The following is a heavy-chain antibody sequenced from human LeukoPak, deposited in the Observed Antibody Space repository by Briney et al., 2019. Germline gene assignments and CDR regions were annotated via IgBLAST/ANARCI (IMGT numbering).Heavy chain of an antibody. J-gene: IGHJ4*01. CDR3: IRGSPVGFDY. CDR2: IGTVGDT. CDR1: GFTFSGYD. V-gene: IGHV3-13*01. D-gene: IGHD1-14*01. Sequence: PGGSLRLSCAASGFTFSGYDMHWVRQATGKGVEWVSSIGTVGDTYYVDSVRGRFTISRENAKNSLYLQMNNLRVGDTAVYHCIRGSPVGFDYWGHGTLVTVSS.